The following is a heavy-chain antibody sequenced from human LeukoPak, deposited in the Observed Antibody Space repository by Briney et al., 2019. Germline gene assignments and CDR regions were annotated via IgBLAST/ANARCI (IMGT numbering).Heavy chain of an antibody. CDR1: GDSISSGDYY. Sequence: KSSETLSLTCTVSGDSISSGDYYWNWIRQDPGKGLEWIGSIYHRGSTYHNPSLKSRLTISLDTSGNQFYLKLSSVTAADTAVYFCARGSRSDFGVVLNLDSWGQGTLVTVSS. CDR2: IYHRGST. V-gene: IGHV4-31*03. CDR3: ARGSRSDFGVVLNLDS. D-gene: IGHD3-3*01. J-gene: IGHJ4*02.